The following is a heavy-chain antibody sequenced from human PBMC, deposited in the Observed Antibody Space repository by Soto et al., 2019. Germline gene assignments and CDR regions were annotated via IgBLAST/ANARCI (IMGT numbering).Heavy chain of an antibody. D-gene: IGHD5-12*01. CDR3: EKGYSGYDYGY. J-gene: IGHJ4*02. CDR1: GFTFTTYW. Sequence: PGGSLRLSCEASGFTFTTYWMHWVRQAPGKGLVWVSRINGDGSGTSYADSVKGRFTISRDNGKNTLYLQMNSLRAEDTAVYYCEKGYSGYDYGYWGQGTLVTVSS. V-gene: IGHV3-74*01. CDR2: INGDGSGT.